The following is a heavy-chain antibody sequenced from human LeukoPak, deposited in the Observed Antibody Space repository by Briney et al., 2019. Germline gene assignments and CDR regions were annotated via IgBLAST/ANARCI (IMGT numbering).Heavy chain of an antibody. Sequence: GASVKDSCKASGGTFSSYDINWVRQATGQGLEWLGWMSPNSGDTGYAQKFQGRVTMTSDSSISTAYMELSSLRSEDTAIYYCVRTPPNWGFDYWGQGTLVTVSS. V-gene: IGHV1-8*02. D-gene: IGHD7-27*01. CDR1: GGTFSSYD. CDR2: MSPNSGDT. CDR3: VRTPPNWGFDY. J-gene: IGHJ4*02.